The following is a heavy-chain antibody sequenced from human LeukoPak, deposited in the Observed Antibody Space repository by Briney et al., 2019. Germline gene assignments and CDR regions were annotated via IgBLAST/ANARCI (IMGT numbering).Heavy chain of an antibody. CDR1: GYTFTSYD. V-gene: IGHV1-18*01. CDR2: MNPNSGNT. D-gene: IGHD2-15*01. J-gene: IGHJ5*02. CDR3: ARAWGVVAVQGNWFDP. Sequence: ASVKVSCKASGYTFTSYDINWVRQATGQGLEWMGWMNPNSGNTNYAQKLQGRVTMTTDTSTSTAYMELRSLRSDDTAVYYCARAWGVVAVQGNWFDPWGQGTLVTVSS.